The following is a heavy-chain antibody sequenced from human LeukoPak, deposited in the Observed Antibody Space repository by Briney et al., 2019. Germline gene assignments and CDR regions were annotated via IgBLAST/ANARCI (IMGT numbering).Heavy chain of an antibody. V-gene: IGHV3-21*04. CDR2: ISSSSSYI. Sequence: GGSLRLSCAASGFSISTYWIHWVRQAPGKGLEWVSSISSSSSYIYYADSVKGRFTISRDNAKNSLYLQMNSLRAEDTAVYYCAKDLYYDSSGDDYWGQGTLVTVSS. CDR1: GFSISTYW. CDR3: AKDLYYDSSGDDY. J-gene: IGHJ4*02. D-gene: IGHD3-22*01.